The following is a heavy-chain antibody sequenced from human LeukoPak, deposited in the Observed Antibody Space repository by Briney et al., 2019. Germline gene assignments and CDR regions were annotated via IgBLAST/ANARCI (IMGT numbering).Heavy chain of an antibody. J-gene: IGHJ4*02. CDR2: ISGSGGST. CDR1: GFTFSSYA. D-gene: IGHD4-11*01. CDR3: AKADYSTTYFDY. Sequence: VGSLRLSCAASGFTFSSYAMSWVRQAPGKGLEWVSAISGSGGSTYYADSVKGRFTISRDNSKNTLYLQMNSLRAEDTAVYYCAKADYSTTYFDYWGQGTLVTVSS. V-gene: IGHV3-23*01.